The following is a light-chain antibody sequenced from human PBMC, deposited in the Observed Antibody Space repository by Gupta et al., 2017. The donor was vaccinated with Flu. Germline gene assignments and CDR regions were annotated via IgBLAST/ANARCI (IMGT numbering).Light chain of an antibody. V-gene: IGKV1-5*03. Sequence: GDRVTITCRASQSIRNWLAWYQQKPGQAPKLLIYKASSLESGVPARFSGSGSGTEFTLTISSLQPDDFATYYCQQYDTYSGTFGQGTKLEIK. CDR2: KAS. J-gene: IGKJ2*01. CDR1: QSIRNW. CDR3: QQYDTYSGT.